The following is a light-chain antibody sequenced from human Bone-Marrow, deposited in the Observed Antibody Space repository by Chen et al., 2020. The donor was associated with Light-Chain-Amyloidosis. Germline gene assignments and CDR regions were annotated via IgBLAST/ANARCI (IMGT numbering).Light chain of an antibody. CDR3: ATWEDSLNGWV. V-gene: IGLV1-44*01. Sequence: QSVLTQPPSASGTPGQRVTISCSESSSNIRSNTVNWYQQLPGTAPKLIIYSNNQRPSGVTYRFSGSKSVTSPSLAINGLDSEYESDYYCATWEDSLNGWVFGGGTKLTGL. CDR2: SNN. CDR1: SSNIRSNT. J-gene: IGLJ3*02.